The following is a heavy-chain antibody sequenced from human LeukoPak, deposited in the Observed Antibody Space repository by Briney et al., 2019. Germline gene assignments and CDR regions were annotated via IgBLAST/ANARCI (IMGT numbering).Heavy chain of an antibody. V-gene: IGHV4-59*01. CDR2: IYYGGST. Sequence: SETLSLTCTVSGGSISSYYWSWIRQPPGKGLEWIGYIYYGGSTNYNPSLKSRVTISVDTSKNQFSLKLSSVTAADTAVYYCARAPYYGSAKNWFDPWGQGTLVTVSS. CDR3: ARAPYYGSAKNWFDP. J-gene: IGHJ5*02. D-gene: IGHD3-10*01. CDR1: GGSISSYY.